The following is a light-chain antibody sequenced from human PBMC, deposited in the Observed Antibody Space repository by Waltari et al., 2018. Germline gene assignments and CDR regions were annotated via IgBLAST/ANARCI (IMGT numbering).Light chain of an antibody. J-gene: IGLJ3*02. CDR2: DVN. CDR3: CSFTRSNSWV. V-gene: IGLV2-14*03. Sequence: HSALAQPASVSGSPGQSITIPCTGTSSDVGAYNYVSWYQQHPGKAPSLMIFDVNDRPAGVSYRLSGSQSGHTAPLTLAGLQAEDEADYYCCSFTRSNSWVFGGGTKLTVL. CDR1: SSDVGAYNY.